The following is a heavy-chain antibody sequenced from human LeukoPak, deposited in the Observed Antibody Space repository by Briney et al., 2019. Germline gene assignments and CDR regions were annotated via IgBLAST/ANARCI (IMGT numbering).Heavy chain of an antibody. CDR3: ARDLTGTGDY. D-gene: IGHD1-20*01. CDR2: ISSDGSNK. Sequence: SLRLSCEASGFTFSTLTMHWVRQAPGKGLEWVALISSDGSNKYYADSVKGRFTISRDSSKNTLYLQMNSLRAEDTALYYCARDLTGTGDYWGQGTLVTVSS. V-gene: IGHV3-30-3*01. CDR1: GFTFSTLT. J-gene: IGHJ4*02.